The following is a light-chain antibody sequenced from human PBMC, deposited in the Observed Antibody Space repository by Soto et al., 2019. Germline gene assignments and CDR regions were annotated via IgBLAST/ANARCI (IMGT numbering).Light chain of an antibody. J-gene: IGKJ5*01. CDR1: QDINNY. CDR2: DSS. CDR3: QQFDNLPFT. Sequence: DIQMTQSPSSLSASVGDRVTIICQASQDINNYLNWYQQKPGKAPKLLIYDSSNFEIGVPSRFSGSGYGTRFSFTISSLQPEYIATNYCQQFDNLPFTFGQGTRLEIK. V-gene: IGKV1-33*01.